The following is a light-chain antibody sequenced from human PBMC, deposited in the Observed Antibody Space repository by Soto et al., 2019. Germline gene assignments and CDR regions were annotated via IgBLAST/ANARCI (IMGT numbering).Light chain of an antibody. CDR2: GNT. CDR3: QSFDISLYVI. CDR1: SSNIGAGYD. Sequence: QSVLTQPPSVSGAPGQRVTFSCTGTSSNIGAGYDVHWYQQLPGTVPKLLIYGNTNRPSGVPDRFSASKSGTSASLVITGLQAEDEAAYYCQSFDISLYVIFGGGTKLTVL. J-gene: IGLJ2*01. V-gene: IGLV1-40*01.